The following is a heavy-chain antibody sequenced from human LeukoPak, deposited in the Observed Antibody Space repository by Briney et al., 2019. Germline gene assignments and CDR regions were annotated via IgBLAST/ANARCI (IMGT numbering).Heavy chain of an antibody. V-gene: IGHV3-74*01. D-gene: IGHD1-26*01. CDR3: ASGSPAGDY. CDR2: INGDGSTT. Sequence: GGSLRLSCAASGFTFSGNWMHWVRQAPGKGLVWVSRINGDGSTTTYADSVKGRFTISRDNAKNTLYLQMNSLRAEDTAVYYCASGSPAGDYWGQGTLVTVSS. J-gene: IGHJ4*02. CDR1: GFTFSGNW.